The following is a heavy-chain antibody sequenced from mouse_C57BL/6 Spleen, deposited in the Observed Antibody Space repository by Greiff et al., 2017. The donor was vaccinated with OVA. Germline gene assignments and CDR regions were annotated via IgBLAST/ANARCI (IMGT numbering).Heavy chain of an antibody. D-gene: IGHD2-5*01. CDR3: ARFSYSNYVEWYFDV. J-gene: IGHJ1*03. V-gene: IGHV1-61*01. CDR2: IYPSDSET. CDR1: GYTFTSYW. Sequence: QVQLQQSGAELVRPGSSVKLSCKASGYTFTSYWMDWVKQRPGQGLEWIGNIYPSDSETHYNQKFKDKATLTVDKSSSTAYMQLSSLTSDDSAVYYCARFSYSNYVEWYFDVWGTGTTVTVSS.